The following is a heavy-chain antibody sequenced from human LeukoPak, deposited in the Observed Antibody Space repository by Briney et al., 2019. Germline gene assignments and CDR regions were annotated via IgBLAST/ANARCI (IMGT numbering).Heavy chain of an antibody. CDR1: GGSFSGYY. D-gene: IGHD3-16*01. Sequence: PSETLSLTCAVYGGSFSGYYWSWIRQPPGKGLEWIGEINHSGSTNYNPSLKSRVTISVDTSKNQFSLKLSSVTAADTAVYYCARGFWAGGDAFDIWGQGTMVTVSS. V-gene: IGHV4-34*01. CDR2: INHSGST. J-gene: IGHJ3*02. CDR3: ARGFWAGGDAFDI.